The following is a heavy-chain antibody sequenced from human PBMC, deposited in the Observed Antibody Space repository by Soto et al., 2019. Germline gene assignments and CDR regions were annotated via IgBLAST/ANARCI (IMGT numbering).Heavy chain of an antibody. CDR3: ARSVTIITPGPDF. D-gene: IGHD3-10*01. Sequence: ASVKVSCKASGYTFSDYYLRWVRQDPGQGLECMGWINPNNGDTNYAQKFQGRVTMTRDTSISTAYMEVSRLRSDDTAVYYWARSVTIITPGPDFWGQGTLVTVSS. J-gene: IGHJ4*02. V-gene: IGHV1-2*02. CDR1: GYTFSDYY. CDR2: INPNNGDT.